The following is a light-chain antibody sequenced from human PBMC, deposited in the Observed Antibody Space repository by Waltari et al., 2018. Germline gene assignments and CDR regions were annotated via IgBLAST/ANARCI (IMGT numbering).Light chain of an antibody. CDR3: HQRSSWPIT. J-gene: IGKJ3*01. CDR2: DAS. V-gene: IGKV3-11*01. Sequence: ELLLPQSPATLSLSPGDRAPLSCRASESVSRNLAWYQQNPGQAPRLLIDDASNRATDIPARFRASGSGTDFTLTISSLEPEDCAVYYCHQRSSWPITFGPGTKVDCK. CDR1: ESVSRN.